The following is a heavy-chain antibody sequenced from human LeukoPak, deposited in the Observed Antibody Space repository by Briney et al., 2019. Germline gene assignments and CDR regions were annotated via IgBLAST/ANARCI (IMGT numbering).Heavy chain of an antibody. D-gene: IGHD1-26*01. Sequence: ASVNVSCKASGYTFTSYGISWVRQAPGQGLEWMGWISAYNGNTNYAQKLQGRVTMTTDTSTSTAYMELRSLRSDDTAVYYCARDRVGATVHYYYYGMDVWGQGTTVTVSS. CDR3: ARDRVGATVHYYYYGMDV. V-gene: IGHV1-18*01. CDR1: GYTFTSYG. J-gene: IGHJ6*02. CDR2: ISAYNGNT.